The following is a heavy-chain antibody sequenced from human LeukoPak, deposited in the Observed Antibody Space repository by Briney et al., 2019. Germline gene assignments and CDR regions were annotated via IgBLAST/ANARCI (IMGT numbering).Heavy chain of an antibody. Sequence: GGSLRLSCAASGFTFSSYAMSWVRQAPGQGLEWVSAIRGSGGSTYYADSVKRRFTISRDKSKNTLYLQMNSLRAEDTAVYYCAKVTLWFREDDAFDIWGQGTMVTVSS. V-gene: IGHV3-23*01. CDR2: IRGSGGST. CDR3: AKVTLWFREDDAFDI. J-gene: IGHJ3*02. CDR1: GFTFSSYA. D-gene: IGHD3-10*01.